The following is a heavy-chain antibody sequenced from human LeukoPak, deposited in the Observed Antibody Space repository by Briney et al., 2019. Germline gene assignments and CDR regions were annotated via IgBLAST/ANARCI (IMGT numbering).Heavy chain of an antibody. D-gene: IGHD5-12*01. Sequence: GASVKVSCKASGGTFSSYAISWVRQAPGQGLEWMGGIIPIFGTANYAQKFQGRVTITADKSTSTAYMELSSLRSEDTAVYYCASRRGYSGLYDYWGQGTLVTVSS. CDR2: IIPIFGTA. V-gene: IGHV1-69*06. CDR3: ASRRGYSGLYDY. CDR1: GGTFSSYA. J-gene: IGHJ4*02.